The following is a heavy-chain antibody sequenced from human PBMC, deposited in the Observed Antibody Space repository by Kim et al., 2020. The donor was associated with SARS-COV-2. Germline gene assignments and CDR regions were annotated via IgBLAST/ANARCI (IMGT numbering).Heavy chain of an antibody. Sequence: SETLSLTCAVYGGSFSGYYWSWIRQPPGKGLEWIGEINHSGSTNYNPSLKSRVTISVDTSKNQFSLKLSSVTAADTAVYYCARSPEEITDPYYFDYWGQGTLVTVSS. J-gene: IGHJ4*02. CDR2: INHSGST. V-gene: IGHV4-34*01. CDR1: GGSFSGYY. CDR3: ARSPEEITDPYYFDY.